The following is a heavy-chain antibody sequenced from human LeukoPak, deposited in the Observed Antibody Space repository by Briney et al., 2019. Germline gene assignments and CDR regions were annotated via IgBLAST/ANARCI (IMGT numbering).Heavy chain of an antibody. CDR3: ARGMIVVHD. J-gene: IGHJ4*02. Sequence: SETLSLTCTVSGGSISSGGYYWSWIRQPPGKGLEWIGYIYHSGSTYYNPSLKSRVTISVDTSKNQFSLKLSSVTAADTAVYYCARGMIVVHDWGQGTLVTVSS. CDR1: GGSISSGGYY. CDR2: IYHSGST. D-gene: IGHD3-22*01. V-gene: IGHV4-30-2*01.